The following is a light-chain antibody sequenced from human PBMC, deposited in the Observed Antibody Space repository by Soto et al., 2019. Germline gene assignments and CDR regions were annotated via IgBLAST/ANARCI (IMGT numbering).Light chain of an antibody. V-gene: IGKV1-33*01. CDR2: DAS. J-gene: IGKJ2*03. Sequence: IQMTQSPLFLSACVGERVTITCQASQDITNYLNWYQQKPGKAPKLLIYDASMLERGVPSRFSGSGSGTHFTFTISSLQPEDIATYYCQQHDGFPYSFGQGTKVDIK. CDR3: QQHDGFPYS. CDR1: QDITNY.